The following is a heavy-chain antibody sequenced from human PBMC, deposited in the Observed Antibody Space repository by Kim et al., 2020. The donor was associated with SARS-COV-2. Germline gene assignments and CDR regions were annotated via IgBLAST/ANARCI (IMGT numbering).Heavy chain of an antibody. J-gene: IGHJ5*02. Sequence: GGSLRLSCAASGFSFTAFWMHWVRQAPGKGLVWVSRINSFGSSTSYADSVKGRFTISRDNAKKTLYLQMNSLRVEDTAIYYCARGGSSGYTPGWFDPRGQGTLVTVSS. CDR3: ARGGSSGYTPGWFDP. V-gene: IGHV3-74*01. CDR2: INSFGSST. CDR1: GFSFTAFW. D-gene: IGHD3-22*01.